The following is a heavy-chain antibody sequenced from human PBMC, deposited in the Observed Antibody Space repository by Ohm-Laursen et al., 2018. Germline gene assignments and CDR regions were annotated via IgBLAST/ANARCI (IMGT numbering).Heavy chain of an antibody. V-gene: IGHV4-59*08. J-gene: IGHJ4*02. CDR1: GGSFSGYY. Sequence: SETLSLTCAVYGGSFSGYYWSWIRQPPGKGLEWIGYIYYSGSTNYNPSLKSRVTISVDTSKNQFSLKLSSVTAADTAVYYCARHAGVGRWLQLAYWGQGTLVTASS. CDR3: ARHAGVGRWLQLAY. CDR2: IYYSGST. D-gene: IGHD5-24*01.